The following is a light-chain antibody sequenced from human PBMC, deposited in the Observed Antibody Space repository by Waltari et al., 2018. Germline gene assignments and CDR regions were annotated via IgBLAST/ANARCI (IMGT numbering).Light chain of an antibody. J-gene: IGKJ2*01. CDR3: QQYYDPPYS. Sequence: DIVVTQSPDSLPVSLGERATISCKSSQNLLHSSNNKNYLAWYQHKQGQPPKLLIYWASTRESGVPDRFSGSGSGTDFTLTISSLQAEDVAVYYCQQYYDPPYSFGQGTKLEIK. CDR2: WAS. V-gene: IGKV4-1*01. CDR1: QNLLHSSNNKNY.